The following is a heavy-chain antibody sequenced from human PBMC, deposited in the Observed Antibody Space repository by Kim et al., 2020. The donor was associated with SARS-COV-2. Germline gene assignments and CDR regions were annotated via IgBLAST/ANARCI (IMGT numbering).Heavy chain of an antibody. V-gene: IGHV4-4*02. J-gene: IGHJ4*02. Sequence: SETLSLTCAVSGGSVSSTNWWSWVRQPPGKGLEWIGGIYHSGGTNSNPSLKSRVTISVDKSKNQFSLQLSSVSAADTAVYYCAAAPGYRTLRVDDWGQG. CDR3: AAAPGYRTLRVDD. D-gene: IGHD6-13*01. CDR2: IYHSGGT. CDR1: GGSVSSTNW.